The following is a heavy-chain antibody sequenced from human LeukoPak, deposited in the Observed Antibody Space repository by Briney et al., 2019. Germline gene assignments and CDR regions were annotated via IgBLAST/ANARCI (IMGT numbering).Heavy chain of an antibody. J-gene: IGHJ4*02. V-gene: IGHV4-39*01. CDR3: ARPGGSYRYRFDY. Sequence: SETLSLTCTVSGGSISSSSYYWGWIRQPPGKGLEWIGSIYYSGSTYYNPSLKSRVTISVDTSKNQFSLKLSSVTAADTAVYYCARPGGSYRYRFDYWGQGTLVTVSS. D-gene: IGHD3-16*02. CDR1: GGSISSSSYY. CDR2: IYYSGST.